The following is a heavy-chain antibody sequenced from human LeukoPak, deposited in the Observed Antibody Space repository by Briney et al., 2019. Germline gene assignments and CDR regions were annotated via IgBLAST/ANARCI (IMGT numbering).Heavy chain of an antibody. CDR3: AKGPLRYGDNWFDP. J-gene: IGHJ5*02. Sequence: PGGSLRLSCAASGFTFNTYAMSWVRQAPGKGLEWVSAISGSGGSTYYADSVKGRFTISRDNSKNTLYLQMNSLRAEDTAVYYCAKGPLRYGDNWFDPWGQGTLVTVSS. CDR1: GFTFNTYA. D-gene: IGHD4-17*01. CDR2: ISGSGGST. V-gene: IGHV3-23*01.